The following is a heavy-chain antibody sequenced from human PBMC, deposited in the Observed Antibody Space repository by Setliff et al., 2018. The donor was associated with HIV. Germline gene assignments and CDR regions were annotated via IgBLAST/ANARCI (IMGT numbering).Heavy chain of an antibody. J-gene: IGHJ4*02. D-gene: IGHD3-22*01. CDR2: ISYDGTNE. V-gene: IGHV3-30*03. CDR1: GFPLSDYA. Sequence: GGSLRLSCAASGFPLSDYAMHWVRQAPGKGLEWVAVISYDGTNEYYADSVKGRFTISRDNYKNTVFLQMNSLRVDDSALYYCTRVRLYNSALDYWGQGTLVTVSS. CDR3: TRVRLYNSALDY.